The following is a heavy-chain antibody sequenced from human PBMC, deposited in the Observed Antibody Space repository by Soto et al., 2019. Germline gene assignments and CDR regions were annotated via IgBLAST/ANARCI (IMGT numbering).Heavy chain of an antibody. CDR3: ARDPRPPSGWLGFWEYGMDV. V-gene: IGHV1-2*02. Sequence: ASVKVSCKASGYTFTGNYIHSVRQAPGQGLEWMGWVNPDNGGTTSAEKFQGRVTMPRDTSVTTAYMELYRLTSDDTAVYYCARDPRPPSGWLGFWEYGMDVWGQGTTVTVSS. J-gene: IGHJ6*02. CDR2: VNPDNGGT. CDR1: GYTFTGNY. D-gene: IGHD3-3*01.